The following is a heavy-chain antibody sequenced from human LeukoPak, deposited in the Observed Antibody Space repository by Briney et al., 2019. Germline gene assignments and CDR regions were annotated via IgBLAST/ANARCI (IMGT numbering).Heavy chain of an antibody. CDR2: IIGYSGDT. CDR3: ARDARYFGSLYSQYNWFDR. J-gene: IGHJ5*02. Sequence: ASVKVSCKASGYTFSNFGISWLRQAPGQGLQWMGWIIGYSGDTEYAQKLQGRLTMTTDTSTSTAYMELGSRTPDDEAVYYCARDARYFGSLYSQYNWFDRWGKGTLVTVSS. D-gene: IGHD3-10*01. CDR1: GYTFSNFG. V-gene: IGHV1-18*01.